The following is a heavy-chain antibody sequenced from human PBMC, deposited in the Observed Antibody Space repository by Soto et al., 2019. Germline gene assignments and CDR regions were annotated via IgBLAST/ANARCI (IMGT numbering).Heavy chain of an antibody. V-gene: IGHV4-31*03. CDR1: GGSISSGGYY. Sequence: SETLSLTCTVSGGSISSGGYYWSWIRQHPGKGPEWIGYIYYSGSTYYNPSLKSRVTISVDTSKNQFSLKLSSVTAADTAVYYCAREALCGWYCSSTSCYTNWFDPWGQGTLVTVSS. D-gene: IGHD2-2*02. J-gene: IGHJ5*02. CDR3: AREALCGWYCSSTSCYTNWFDP. CDR2: IYYSGST.